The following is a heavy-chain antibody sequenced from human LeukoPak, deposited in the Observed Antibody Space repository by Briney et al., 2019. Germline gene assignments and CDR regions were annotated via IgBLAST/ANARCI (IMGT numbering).Heavy chain of an antibody. CDR3: ARGITMVRGVSHGHYYYYGMDV. CDR1: GGSISSGDYY. D-gene: IGHD3-10*01. V-gene: IGHV4-39*07. CDR2: INHSGST. J-gene: IGHJ6*02. Sequence: PSETLSLTCTVSGGSISSGDYYWSWIRQPPGKGLEWIGEINHSGSTNYNPSLKSRVTISVDTSKNQFSLKLSSVTAADTAVYYCARGITMVRGVSHGHYYYYGMDVWGQGTTVTVSS.